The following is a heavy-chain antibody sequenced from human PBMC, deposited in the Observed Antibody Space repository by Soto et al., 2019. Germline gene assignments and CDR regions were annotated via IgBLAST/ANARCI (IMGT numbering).Heavy chain of an antibody. CDR1: GFTFRTYW. V-gene: IGHV3-7*05. CDR2: INLDGSDK. Sequence: EVQLVESGGGLVQPGGSLRLSCAASGFTFRTYWLSWVRQVPGKGLEWVANINLDGSDKNYVDSVKGRFTISRDNARNSLYLQMSSLRAEDTALYYCARDGSTSWYSYDYHGMDVWGQGTTVTVSS. CDR3: ARDGSTSWYSYDYHGMDV. D-gene: IGHD5-18*01. J-gene: IGHJ6*02.